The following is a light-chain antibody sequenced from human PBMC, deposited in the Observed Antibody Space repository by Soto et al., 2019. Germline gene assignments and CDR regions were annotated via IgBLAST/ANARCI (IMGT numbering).Light chain of an antibody. CDR3: QQANSFPLT. J-gene: IGKJ4*01. CDR2: GAS. V-gene: IGKV3D-7*01. CDR1: QSLSSSY. Sequence: ENVLTQSPGTLSLSPGERATLSCRASQSLSSSYLAWYQQKPGQAPRLLIYGASTRATGIPARLSGSGSGTEFTLTISSLQPEDFATYYCQQANSFPLTFGGGTKVDIK.